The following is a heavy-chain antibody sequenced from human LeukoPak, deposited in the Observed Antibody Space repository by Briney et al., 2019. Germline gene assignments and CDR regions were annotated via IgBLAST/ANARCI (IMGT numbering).Heavy chain of an antibody. CDR1: GYTFTSYD. Sequence: ASVKVSCKASGYTFTSYDINWVRQATGQGLEWMGWMNPNSGNTGYAQKFQGRVTMTRNTSISTAYMELSSLRSEDTAVYYCALVDPGIAAAANTGSYWGQGTLVTVSS. V-gene: IGHV1-8*01. J-gene: IGHJ4*02. CDR3: ALVDPGIAAAANTGSY. D-gene: IGHD6-13*01. CDR2: MNPNSGNT.